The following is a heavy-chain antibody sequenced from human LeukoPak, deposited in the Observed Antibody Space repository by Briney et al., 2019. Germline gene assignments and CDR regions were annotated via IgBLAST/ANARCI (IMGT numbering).Heavy chain of an antibody. CDR1: GFTFSSYA. Sequence: PGGSLRLSCAASGFTFSSYAMRWVRQAPGKGLEWVSATSGSGGSTYYADSVKGRFTISRDNSKNTLYLQMNCLRLENLTAYDTAVSCCGGHTCNWF. D-gene: IGHD4-23*01. J-gene: IGHJ5*01. V-gene: IGHV3-23*01. CDR2: TSGSGGST. CDR3: AVSCCGGHTCNWF.